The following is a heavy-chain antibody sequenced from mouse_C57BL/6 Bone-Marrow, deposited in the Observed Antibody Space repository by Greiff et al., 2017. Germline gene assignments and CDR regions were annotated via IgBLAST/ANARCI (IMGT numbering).Heavy chain of an antibody. V-gene: IGHV2-3*01. D-gene: IGHD4-1*01. CDR2: IWGDGST. Sequence: VQVVESGPGLVAPSPSLSITCTVSGFSLTSYGVSWVRQPPGKGLEWLGVIWGDGSTNYHSAIISRLSINKDNSKSEVFLKRNSLQTDDTATYYWAKEGSWDWDVDVWGTGTTVTVSA. CDR3: AKEGSWDWDVDV. CDR1: GFSLTSYG. J-gene: IGHJ1*03.